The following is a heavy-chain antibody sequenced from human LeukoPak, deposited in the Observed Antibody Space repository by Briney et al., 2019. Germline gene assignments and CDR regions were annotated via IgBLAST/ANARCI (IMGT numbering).Heavy chain of an antibody. V-gene: IGHV3-33*06. Sequence: GGSLRLSCAASGFTFSSYGMHWVRQTPGKGLEWVAVIWYDGSNKYYADSVKGRFTISRDNSKNTLYLQMNSLRAEDTAVYYCAKDRMATITGFDYWGQGTLVTVSS. CDR3: AKDRMATITGFDY. CDR2: IWYDGSNK. J-gene: IGHJ4*02. D-gene: IGHD5-24*01. CDR1: GFTFSSYG.